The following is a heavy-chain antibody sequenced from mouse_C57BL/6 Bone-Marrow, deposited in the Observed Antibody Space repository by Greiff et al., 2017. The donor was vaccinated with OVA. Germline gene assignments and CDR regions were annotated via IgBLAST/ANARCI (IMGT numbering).Heavy chain of an antibody. J-gene: IGHJ2*01. CDR1: GYTFTDYE. D-gene: IGHD1-1*01. V-gene: IGHV1-15*01. CDR2: IDPETGGT. Sequence: VQLQQSGAELVRPGASVTLSCKASGYTFTDYEMHWVKQTPVHGLEWIGAIDPETGGTAYNQKFKGKAILTADKSSSTAYMELRSLTSEDSAVYYCTPFITTVVATDYWGQGTTLTVSS. CDR3: TPFITTVVATDY.